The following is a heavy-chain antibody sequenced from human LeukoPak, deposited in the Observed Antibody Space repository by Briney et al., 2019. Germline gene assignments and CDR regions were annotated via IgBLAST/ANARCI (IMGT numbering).Heavy chain of an antibody. CDR3: AKLTGAKRHYFVDY. CDR1: GFTFSSYW. CDR2: IKQAGSEK. J-gene: IGHJ4*02. Sequence: GGSLRLSCAASGFTFSSYWMSWVRQAPGKGLEWVANIKQAGSEKYYVDSMKGRFTISRDNAKNSLYLQMNSLRAEDTAVYYCAKLTGAKRHYFVDYWGQGTLVTVSS. D-gene: IGHD7-27*01. V-gene: IGHV3-7*03.